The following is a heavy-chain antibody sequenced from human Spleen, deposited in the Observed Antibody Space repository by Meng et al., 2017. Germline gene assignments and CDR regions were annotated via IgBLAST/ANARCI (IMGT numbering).Heavy chain of an antibody. J-gene: IGHJ3*02. V-gene: IGHV1-46*01. Sequence: ASVKVSCKASGYTFTDFYMHWVRQAPGQGLDWMGIINPTDGGTFYAQKFQDRVTMTRDTSTTTVYMELSSLRSEDTAVYYCARDDDDILTAIDAFDIWGRGTMVTVSS. CDR3: ARDDDDILTAIDAFDI. D-gene: IGHD3-9*01. CDR2: INPTDGGT. CDR1: GYTFTDFY.